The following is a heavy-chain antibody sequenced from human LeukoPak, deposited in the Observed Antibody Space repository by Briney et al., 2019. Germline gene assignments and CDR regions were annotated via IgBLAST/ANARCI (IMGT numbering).Heavy chain of an antibody. CDR2: INPSGGST. V-gene: IGHV1-46*03. D-gene: IGHD3-9*01. Sequence: ASVKVSCKASGYTFTSYYMHWVRQAPGQGLEWMGIINPSGGSTSYAQKFQGRVTMTRDTSTSTVYMELSSLRSEDTAVYYCARGESNYDILTGYLDYWGQRTLVTVSS. CDR3: ARGESNYDILTGYLDY. CDR1: GYTFTSYY. J-gene: IGHJ4*02.